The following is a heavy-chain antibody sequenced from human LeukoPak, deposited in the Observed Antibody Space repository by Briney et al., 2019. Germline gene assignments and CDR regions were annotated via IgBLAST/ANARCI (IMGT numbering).Heavy chain of an antibody. D-gene: IGHD7-27*01. V-gene: IGHV5-51*01. CDR2: IYPGDSDT. CDR3: ARLTRTGDDAFDI. J-gene: IGHJ3*02. CDR1: GYSVTSSW. Sequence: GESLKISCKGSGYSVTSSWIGWVRQMSGKGLAWMELIYPGDSDTRYSPSFQGQVTISADKSISTAYLQWSSLKASDTAMYYCARLTRTGDDAFDIWGQGTMVTVSS.